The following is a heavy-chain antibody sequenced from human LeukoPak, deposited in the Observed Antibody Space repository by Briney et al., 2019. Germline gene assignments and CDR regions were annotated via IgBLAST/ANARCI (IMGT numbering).Heavy chain of an antibody. V-gene: IGHV4-39*07. D-gene: IGHD6-13*01. CDR1: GGSISSSSYY. J-gene: IGHJ4*02. CDR2: IYYSGST. Sequence: SETLSLTCTVSGGSISSSSYYWGWIRQPPGKGLEWIGSIYYSGSTYYNPSLKSRVTISVDTSKNQFSLKLSSVTAADTAVYYCARGQYSSWDYWGQGTLVTVSS. CDR3: ARGQYSSWDY.